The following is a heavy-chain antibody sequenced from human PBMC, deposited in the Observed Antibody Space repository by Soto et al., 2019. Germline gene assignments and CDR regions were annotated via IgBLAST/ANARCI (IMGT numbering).Heavy chain of an antibody. CDR2: ISYDGSNK. CDR1: GFTFSSYG. D-gene: IGHD3-3*01. Sequence: QVQLVESGGGVVQPGRSLRLSCAASGFTFSSYGMHWVRQAPGKGLEWVAVISYDGSNKYYADSVKGRFTISRDNSKNPLYLHKNSLRAENTAVYYCAKDRREDYDFWSGYYRHDYGMDVWGQGTTVTVSS. V-gene: IGHV3-30*18. CDR3: AKDRREDYDFWSGYYRHDYGMDV. J-gene: IGHJ6*02.